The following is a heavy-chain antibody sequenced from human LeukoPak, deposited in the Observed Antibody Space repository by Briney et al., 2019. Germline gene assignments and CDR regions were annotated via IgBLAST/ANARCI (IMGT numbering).Heavy chain of an antibody. Sequence: PSETLSLTCTVSGVSISSSNSYWGWIRQPPGKGLEWIGSIYYSGNTYYNASLKSQVSISIDTSKNQFSLKLTSVTAADTAVYYCARQTGSGLFILPGGQGALVTVSS. CDR2: IYYSGNT. CDR1: GVSISSSNSY. J-gene: IGHJ4*02. D-gene: IGHD3/OR15-3a*01. CDR3: ARQTGSGLFILP. V-gene: IGHV4-39*01.